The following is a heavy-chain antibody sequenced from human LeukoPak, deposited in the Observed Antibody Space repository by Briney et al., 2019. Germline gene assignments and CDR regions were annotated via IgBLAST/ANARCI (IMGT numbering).Heavy chain of an antibody. CDR3: ARDVDGYNYPFDY. CDR1: GGSISSGDYY. CDR2: IYYSGST. J-gene: IGHJ4*02. V-gene: IGHV4-30-4*08. Sequence: SQTLSLTCTVSGGSISSGDYYWSWIRQPPGKGLEWIGYIYYSGSTYYNPSLKSRVTISVDTSKNQFSLKLSSVTAADTAVYYCARDVDGYNYPFDYWGQGTLVTVSS. D-gene: IGHD5-24*01.